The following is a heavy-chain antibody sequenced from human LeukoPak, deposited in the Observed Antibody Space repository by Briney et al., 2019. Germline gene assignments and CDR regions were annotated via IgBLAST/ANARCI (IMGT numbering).Heavy chain of an antibody. J-gene: IGHJ3*02. D-gene: IGHD3-22*01. Sequence: ASVKVSCKASGYTFTGYYMHWVRQAPGQGLEWMGWINTNTGNPTYAQGFTGRFVFSLDASVSTAYLQISSLKAEDTAMYFCARGYYYDSSVHAFDIWGQGTMVTVSS. V-gene: IGHV7-4-1*02. CDR2: INTNTGNP. CDR3: ARGYYYDSSVHAFDI. CDR1: GYTFTGYY.